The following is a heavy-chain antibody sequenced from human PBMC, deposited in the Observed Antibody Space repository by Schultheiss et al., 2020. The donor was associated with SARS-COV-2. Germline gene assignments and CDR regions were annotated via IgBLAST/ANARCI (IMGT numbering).Heavy chain of an antibody. D-gene: IGHD2-21*02. CDR3: ARSRDRADY. J-gene: IGHJ4*02. V-gene: IGHV4-59*08. CDR2: IYYSGST. CDR1: GGSISSYY. Sequence: SQTLSLTCTVSGGSISSYYWSWIRQPPGKGLEWIGYIYYSGSTYYNPSLKSRVTMSIDTSKNQFSLKLSSVTAADTAVYYCARSRDRADYWGQGTLVTVSS.